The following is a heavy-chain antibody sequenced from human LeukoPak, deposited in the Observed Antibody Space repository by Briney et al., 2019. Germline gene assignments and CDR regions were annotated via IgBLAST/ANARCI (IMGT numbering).Heavy chain of an antibody. CDR2: ISSSSSTI. V-gene: IGHV3-48*02. CDR3: ASSGIAARRRAYYYMDV. Sequence: PGGSLRLSCAASGFTFSSYSMNWVRQAPGKGLEWVSYISSSSSTIYYADSVKGRFTISRDNANNSLYLQMNSLRDEDTAVYYCASSGIAARRRAYYYMDVWGKGTTVTVSS. J-gene: IGHJ6*03. D-gene: IGHD6-6*01. CDR1: GFTFSSYS.